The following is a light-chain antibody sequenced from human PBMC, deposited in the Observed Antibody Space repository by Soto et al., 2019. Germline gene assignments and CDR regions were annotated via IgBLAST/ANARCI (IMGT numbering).Light chain of an antibody. CDR1: QSISNY. J-gene: IGKJ3*01. V-gene: IGKV1-39*01. CDR3: QQSYSIPHT. Sequence: DIQMTQSPSSLSASVGDRVTITCRASQSISNYLNWYQQKPGKAPKLLIYAASSLQSGVPSRFSGSGSVTDFTLTISSLHPEDFASYYCQQSYSIPHTFGPGTKVDI. CDR2: AAS.